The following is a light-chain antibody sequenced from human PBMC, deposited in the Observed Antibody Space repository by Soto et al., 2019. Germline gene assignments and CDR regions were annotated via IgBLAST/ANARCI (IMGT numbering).Light chain of an antibody. CDR2: GGS. CDR1: QSVGRT. Sequence: EIVMTQSPGTLSVSPGERATLSCRASQSVGRTLAWYQQKPGQAPRLLIYGGSTGAPGTPARFSGSGSGTEFTLTINSLQPEDVAVYYCQQYHKWPPLTFGGGTKVEIK. J-gene: IGKJ4*01. CDR3: QQYHKWPPLT. V-gene: IGKV3-15*01.